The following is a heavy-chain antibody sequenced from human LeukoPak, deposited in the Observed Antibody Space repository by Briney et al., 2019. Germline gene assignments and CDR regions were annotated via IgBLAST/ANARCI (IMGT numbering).Heavy chain of an antibody. J-gene: IGHJ4*02. V-gene: IGHV4-59*08. CDR3: ARHSGSWCAAN. CDR2: IDYSGRT. Sequence: PSETLSLTCTVSGGSISSYYWSWIRQPPGKGLEWIGYIDYSGRTNYNPSLRSRVTISVGTSKNNFSLKLSSVTAADTAVYYCARHSGSWCAANWGQGTLVTVSS. D-gene: IGHD6-13*01. CDR1: GGSISSYY.